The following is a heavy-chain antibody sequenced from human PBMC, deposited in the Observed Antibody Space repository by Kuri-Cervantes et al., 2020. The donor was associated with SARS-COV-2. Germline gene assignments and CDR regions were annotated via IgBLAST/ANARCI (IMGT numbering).Heavy chain of an antibody. CDR1: GFTFSSYA. CDR3: AKGPVGATGAFDI. Sequence: GESLKISCAASGFTFSSYAMSWVRQAPGKGLEWVSAISGSGGGTYYADSVKGRFTISRDNSKNTLYLQMNSLRAEDTAVYYCAKGPVGATGAFDIWGQGTMVTVSS. D-gene: IGHD1-26*01. CDR2: ISGSGGGT. V-gene: IGHV3-23*01. J-gene: IGHJ3*02.